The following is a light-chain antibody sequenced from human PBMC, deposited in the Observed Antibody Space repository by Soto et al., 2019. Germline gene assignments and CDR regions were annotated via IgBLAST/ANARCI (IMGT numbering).Light chain of an antibody. V-gene: IGKV3-15*01. CDR1: QNVNNN. Sequence: EIVMTQSPATLSMSPGERATLSCRATQNVNNNLAWYQHRPGQAPRLLIYGASIRPTGIPARFSGSGSGTEFTLTIDSLQSEDFAVYYCQQYNDWLPMYTFGQGTKLEI. CDR2: GAS. J-gene: IGKJ2*01. CDR3: QQYNDWLPMYT.